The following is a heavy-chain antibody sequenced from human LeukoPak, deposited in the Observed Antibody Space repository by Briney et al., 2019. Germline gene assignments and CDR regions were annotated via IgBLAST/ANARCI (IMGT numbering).Heavy chain of an antibody. Sequence: SETLSLTCAVSGVSLSGYYWGWIRQTPGKGLEWIGEINHSGRTNYNPSLKNRVTISADTTKNQFSLELRSVTAADTAVYYCARAYYSTSWFPHWGQGALVTVSS. CDR2: INHSGRT. D-gene: IGHD3-10*01. J-gene: IGHJ5*02. CDR3: ARAYYSTSWFPH. V-gene: IGHV4-34*01. CDR1: GVSLSGYY.